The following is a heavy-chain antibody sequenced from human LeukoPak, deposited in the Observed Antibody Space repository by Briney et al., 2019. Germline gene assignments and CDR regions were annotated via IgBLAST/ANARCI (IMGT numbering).Heavy chain of an antibody. D-gene: IGHD3-16*02. J-gene: IGHJ3*02. V-gene: IGHV3-7*01. Sequence: GGSLRLSCAASGFTFSSYWMSWVRQAPGKGLEWVANINQDGSEKYYVDSVKGRFTISRDNAKNSLFLQMNSLRAEDTAVYYCARESYYDYVWGSYRYGGAFDIWGQGTMVTVSS. CDR3: ARESYYDYVWGSYRYGGAFDI. CDR1: GFTFSSYW. CDR2: INQDGSEK.